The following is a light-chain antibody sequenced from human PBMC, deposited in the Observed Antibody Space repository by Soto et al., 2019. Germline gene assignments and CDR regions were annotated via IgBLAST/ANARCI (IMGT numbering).Light chain of an antibody. CDR2: KAS. J-gene: IGKJ1*01. V-gene: IGKV1-5*03. CDR3: QQYKSYSSWT. CDR1: QTINSW. Sequence: EMLMTESPSTLTASLGDRVTITCRAIQTINSWLALYQQKPGKAPKLLIYKASYLQSWVPSTFSGSGSGTEFTLTISSLQPDDFATYYCQQYKSYSSWTFGQGTKVDI.